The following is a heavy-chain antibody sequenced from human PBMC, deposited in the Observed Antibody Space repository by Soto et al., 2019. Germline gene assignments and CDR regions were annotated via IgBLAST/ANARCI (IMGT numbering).Heavy chain of an antibody. CDR2: ISAYNGNT. CDR1: GYTFTSYG. Sequence: GASVKVSCKASGYTFTSYGISWVRQAPGQGLEWMGWISAYNGNTNYAQKLQGRVTMTTDTSTSTAYMELRSLRSDDTAVYYCAKYCRSTSCSGDNWFDPWGQGTLVTVSS. D-gene: IGHD2-2*01. CDR3: AKYCRSTSCSGDNWFDP. V-gene: IGHV1-18*04. J-gene: IGHJ5*02.